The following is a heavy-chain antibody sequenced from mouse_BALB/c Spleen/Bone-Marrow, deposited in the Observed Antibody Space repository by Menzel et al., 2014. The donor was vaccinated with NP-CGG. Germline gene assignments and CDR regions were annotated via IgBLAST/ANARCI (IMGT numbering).Heavy chain of an antibody. CDR3: ARGSYYEGAMDY. Sequence: VVLVESGPGLVAPSQSLSITCTVSGFSLXSYGVHWVRQPPGKVLEWLGVIWAGGSTNYNSALMSRLSISKDNSKSQVFLKMNSLQTDDTAMYYCARGSYYEGAMDYWGQGTSVTVSS. CDR2: IWAGGST. V-gene: IGHV2-9*02. D-gene: IGHD1-1*01. CDR1: GFSLXSYG. J-gene: IGHJ4*01.